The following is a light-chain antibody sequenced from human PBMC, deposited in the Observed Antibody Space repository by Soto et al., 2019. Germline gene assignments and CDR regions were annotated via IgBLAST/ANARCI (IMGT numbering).Light chain of an antibody. CDR2: GAS. CDR3: HQHNNWPSFT. CDR1: QSVSSN. V-gene: IGKV3-15*01. J-gene: IGKJ3*01. Sequence: EIVMTQSPATLSVSPGERATLSCRASQSVSSNLAWYQQKPGQAPRLLIYGASTRATGIPARFSGSGSGTECTLTIISLQSEDFAVYYCHQHNNWPSFTFGPGTKVDIK.